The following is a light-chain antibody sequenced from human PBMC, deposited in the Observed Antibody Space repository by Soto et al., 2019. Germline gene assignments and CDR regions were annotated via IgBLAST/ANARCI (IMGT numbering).Light chain of an antibody. CDR1: SSNIGSNT. Sequence: QSVLTQPLSASGTPGQRVTISCSGSSSNIGSNTVNWYQQLPGTAPKLLIYGNSNRPSGVPDRFSGSKSGTSASLAITGLQAEDEADYYCQSYDSRLSGYVFGTGTKVTVL. J-gene: IGLJ1*01. CDR2: GNS. CDR3: QSYDSRLSGYV. V-gene: IGLV1-40*01.